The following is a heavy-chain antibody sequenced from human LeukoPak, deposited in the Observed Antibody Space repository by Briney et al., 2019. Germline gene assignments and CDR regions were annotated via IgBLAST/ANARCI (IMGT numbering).Heavy chain of an antibody. V-gene: IGHV4-61*02. J-gene: IGHJ4*02. CDR2: IYTSGST. Sequence: PSQTLSLTCTVSGGSISSGSYYWSWIRQPAGKGLEWIGRIYTSGSTNYNPSLKSRVTISVDTSKSQFSLRLTSVTAADTAVYYCARGVVGDYSGSDIYYRELLYIDYWGQGTLVTVSS. CDR3: ARGVVGDYSGSDIYYRELLYIDY. D-gene: IGHD3-10*01. CDR1: GGSISSGSYY.